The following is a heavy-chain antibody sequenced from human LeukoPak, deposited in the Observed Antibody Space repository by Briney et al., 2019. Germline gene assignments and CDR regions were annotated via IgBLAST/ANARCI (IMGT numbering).Heavy chain of an antibody. Sequence: GGSLRLSCAASGFTFSDYYMSWIRQAPGKGLEWVSYISSSGSTMYYADSVKGRFTISRDNAKNSLYLQMNSLRAEDTAVYYCARQRITMVRGVIIIPGYFDYWGQGTLVTVSS. J-gene: IGHJ4*02. CDR1: GFTFSDYY. CDR3: ARQRITMVRGVIIIPGYFDY. D-gene: IGHD3-10*01. V-gene: IGHV3-11*01. CDR2: ISSSGSTM.